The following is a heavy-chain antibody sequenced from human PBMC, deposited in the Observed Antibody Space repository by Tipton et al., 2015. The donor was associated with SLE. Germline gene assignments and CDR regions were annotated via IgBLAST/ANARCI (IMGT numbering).Heavy chain of an antibody. D-gene: IGHD3-10*01. CDR3: AKYMVRGPVPFDY. V-gene: IGHV3-23*01. CDR1: GFTFSSYG. Sequence: SLRLSCAASGFTFSSYGMSWVRQAPGKGLEWVSAISGSGGSTYYADSVKGRFTISRDNSKNTLYLQMNSLRAEDTAVYYCAKYMVRGPVPFDYWGQGTLVTVSS. J-gene: IGHJ4*02. CDR2: ISGSGGST.